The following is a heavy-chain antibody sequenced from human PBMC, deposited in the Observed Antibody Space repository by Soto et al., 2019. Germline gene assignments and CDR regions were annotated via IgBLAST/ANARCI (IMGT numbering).Heavy chain of an antibody. CDR3: ARGDSRSYYDILTVLDY. CDR2: ISYDGSNK. V-gene: IGHV3-30-3*01. J-gene: IGHJ4*02. Sequence: QVQLVESGGGVVQPGRSLRLSCAASGFTFSSYAMHWVRQAPGKGLEWVAVISYDGSNKYYADSVKGRFTISRDNSKNTLYLQMNSLRAEDTAVYYCARGDSRSYYDILTVLDYWGQGTLVTVSS. D-gene: IGHD3-9*01. CDR1: GFTFSSYA.